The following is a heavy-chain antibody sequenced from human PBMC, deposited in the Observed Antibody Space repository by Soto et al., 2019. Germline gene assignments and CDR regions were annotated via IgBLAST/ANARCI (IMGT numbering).Heavy chain of an antibody. D-gene: IGHD5-12*01. CDR2: IYYIGST. J-gene: IGHJ4*02. CDR3: ARGGGYDGFHDY. Sequence: SETLSLTCTVSGGSISRYYRSLIRQPPGKGLEWIGYIYYIGSTNYNPSLKSRVTISVDTSKNQFSLKLSSVTAADTAVYYCARGGGYDGFHDYWGQGTLVTVSS. CDR1: GGSISRYY. V-gene: IGHV4-59*08.